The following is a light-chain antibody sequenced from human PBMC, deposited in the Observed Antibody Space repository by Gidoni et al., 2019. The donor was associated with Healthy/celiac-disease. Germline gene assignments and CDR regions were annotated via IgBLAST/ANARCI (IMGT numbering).Light chain of an antibody. CDR2: DDS. Sequence: SYVLTQPPSVSVAPGKTARITCGGNNIGSKSVHWYPQKPGQAPVLVVYDDSDRPSGIPERFSGSNSGNTATLTISRVEAGDEADYYCQVRDSSSDHPGAVFGGGTKLTVL. V-gene: IGLV3-21*03. CDR3: QVRDSSSDHPGAV. J-gene: IGLJ2*01. CDR1: NIGSKS.